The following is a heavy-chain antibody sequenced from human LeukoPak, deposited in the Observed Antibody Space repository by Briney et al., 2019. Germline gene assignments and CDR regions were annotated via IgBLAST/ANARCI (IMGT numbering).Heavy chain of an antibody. Sequence: ASVKVSCKASGYTFTSYGISWVRQAPGQGLEWMGWISAYNGNTNYAQKLQGRVTMTTDTSTSTAYMELSSLRSEDTAVYYCARAHYYDSSGYYYDNYFDYWGQGTLVTVSS. D-gene: IGHD3-22*01. CDR2: ISAYNGNT. J-gene: IGHJ4*02. CDR3: ARAHYYDSSGYYYDNYFDY. CDR1: GYTFTSYG. V-gene: IGHV1-18*01.